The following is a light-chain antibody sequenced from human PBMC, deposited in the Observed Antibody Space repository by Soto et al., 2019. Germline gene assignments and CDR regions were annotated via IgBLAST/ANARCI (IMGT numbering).Light chain of an antibody. CDR3: SSYTSSSPLVV. CDR1: SRDVGGYNY. CDR2: DVS. J-gene: IGLJ2*01. Sequence: QSALTQPASVSGSPGQSITISCTGTSRDVGGYNYVSWYKQHPGKAPKLMIYDVSNRPSGVSNRFSGSKSGNTASLTISGLQAEDEADYYCSSYTSSSPLVVFGGGTKLTVL. V-gene: IGLV2-14*01.